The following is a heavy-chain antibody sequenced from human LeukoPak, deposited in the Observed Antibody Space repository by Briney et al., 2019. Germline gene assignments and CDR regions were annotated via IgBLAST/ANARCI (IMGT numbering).Heavy chain of an antibody. Sequence: SETLSLTCAVYGGSFSGYYWSWIRQPPGKGLEWIGEINHSGSTNYNPSLKSRVTISVDTSKNQFSLKLSSVTAADTAVYYCARGPGYYDYVWGSYRYTTHWGQGTMVTVSS. J-gene: IGHJ3*01. CDR3: ARGPGYYDYVWGSYRYTTH. D-gene: IGHD3-16*02. CDR1: GGSFSGYY. V-gene: IGHV4-34*01. CDR2: INHSGST.